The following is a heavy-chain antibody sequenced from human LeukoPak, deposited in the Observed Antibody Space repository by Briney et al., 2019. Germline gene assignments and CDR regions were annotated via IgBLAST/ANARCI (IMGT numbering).Heavy chain of an antibody. CDR3: ARQTWIQLWLFDY. Sequence: SETLSLTCTVSGDSISSSSYYWAWIRQPPGKGLEWIGSIYYSGNTYYNPSLKSRVIISIDTSKNQFSLKLSSVTAADTAVYFCARQTWIQLWLFDYWGQGALVTVSS. D-gene: IGHD5-18*01. CDR1: GDSISSSSYY. CDR2: IYYSGNT. J-gene: IGHJ4*02. V-gene: IGHV4-39*01.